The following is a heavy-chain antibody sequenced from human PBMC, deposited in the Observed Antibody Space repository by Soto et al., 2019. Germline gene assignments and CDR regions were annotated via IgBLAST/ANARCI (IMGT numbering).Heavy chain of an antibody. CDR3: ARDTGLDCSSTSCYFGDYYYYGMDV. J-gene: IGHJ6*02. Sequence: SVKVSCKASGGTFSSYAISWVRQAPGQGLEWMGGIIPIFGTANYAQKFQGRVTITADESTSTAYMELSSLRSEDTAVYYCARDTGLDCSSTSCYFGDYYYYGMDVCGQGTTVTVSS. CDR2: IIPIFGTA. V-gene: IGHV1-69*13. CDR1: GGTFSSYA. D-gene: IGHD2-2*01.